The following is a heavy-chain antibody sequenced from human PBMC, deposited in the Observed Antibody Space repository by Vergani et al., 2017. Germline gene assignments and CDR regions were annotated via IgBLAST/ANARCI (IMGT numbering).Heavy chain of an antibody. D-gene: IGHD5-12*01. CDR3: AKDPIPDNRYDYYFDY. V-gene: IGHV3-30*18. J-gene: IGHJ4*02. CDR1: GFTFSSYG. Sequence: QVQLVESGGGVVQPGGSLRLSCAASGFTFSSYGMHWVRQAPGKGLEWVAIISYDGSNKYYADSVKGRFTISRDNSKNTMYLQMNSLRAEDTAVYYCAKDPIPDNRYDYYFDYWGQGTLVTVSS. CDR2: ISYDGSNK.